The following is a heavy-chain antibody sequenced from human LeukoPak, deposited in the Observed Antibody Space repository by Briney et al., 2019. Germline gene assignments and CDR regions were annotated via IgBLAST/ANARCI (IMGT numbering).Heavy chain of an antibody. J-gene: IGHJ4*02. V-gene: IGHV3-11*01. CDR2: ISSSGSTI. CDR3: ARDYDAGSGWFEGGYDFLTGYPSGLFPDY. Sequence: GGSLRLSCAASGFTFSDYYMSWIRQAPGKGLEWVSYISSSGSTIYYADSVKGRFTISRDNAKNSLYLQMNSLGAEDTAVYYCARDYDAGSGWFEGGYDFLTGYPSGLFPDYWGQGTLVTVSS. D-gene: IGHD3-9*01. CDR1: GFTFSDYY.